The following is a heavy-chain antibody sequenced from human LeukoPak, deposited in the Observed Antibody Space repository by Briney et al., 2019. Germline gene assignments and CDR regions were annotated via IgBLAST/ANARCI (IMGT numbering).Heavy chain of an antibody. J-gene: IGHJ4*02. CDR1: GDSMISNKW. CDR3: ARGRGSSWHYYFDY. Sequence: SGTLSLTCSVSGDSMISNKWWIWVRQPPGKGLEWIGRIYRSGSANYNPSLKTRVTMSLDKAENEFSLNLTSVTAADTAVYYCARGRGSSWHYYFDYWGQGTLVTVSS. CDR2: IYRSGSA. D-gene: IGHD6-13*01. V-gene: IGHV4-4*02.